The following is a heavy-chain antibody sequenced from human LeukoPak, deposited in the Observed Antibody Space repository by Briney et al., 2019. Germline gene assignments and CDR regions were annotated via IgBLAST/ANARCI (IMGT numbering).Heavy chain of an antibody. D-gene: IGHD4-11*01. CDR1: GFTFSHYA. CDR3: ARDAQRGFDYSNSLRY. Sequence: GSSLILSCAASGFTFSHYALHWVRQAPGKGLEWVAVIWSDGSNQFYADSVRGRFTISRDDSQKKVFLQMSSLRADVTAIYYCARDAQRGFDYSNSLRYWGQGTLVTVSS. J-gene: IGHJ4*02. CDR2: IWSDGSNQ. V-gene: IGHV3-33*01.